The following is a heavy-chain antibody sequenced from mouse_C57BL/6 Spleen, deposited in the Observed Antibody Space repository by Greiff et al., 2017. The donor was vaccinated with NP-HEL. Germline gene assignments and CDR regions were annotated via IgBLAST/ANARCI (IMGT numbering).Heavy chain of an antibody. Sequence: QVHVKQSGAELAKPGASVKLSCKASGYTFTSYWMHWVKQRPGQGLEWIGYINPSSGYTKYNQKFKDKATLTADKSSSTAYMQLSSLTYEDSAVYYCARVTTVVDYYAMDYWGQGTSVTVSS. V-gene: IGHV1-7*01. CDR3: ARVTTVVDYYAMDY. D-gene: IGHD1-1*01. CDR1: GYTFTSYW. J-gene: IGHJ4*01. CDR2: INPSSGYT.